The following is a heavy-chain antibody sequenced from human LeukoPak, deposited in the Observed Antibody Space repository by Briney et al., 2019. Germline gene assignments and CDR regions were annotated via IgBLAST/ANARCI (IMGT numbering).Heavy chain of an antibody. D-gene: IGHD3-10*01. J-gene: IGHJ5*02. CDR2: MNPNSGNT. CDR3: AGGPSRDYGSGSCWFDP. CDR1: GYTFSTYD. V-gene: IGHV1-8*01. Sequence: VASVKVSCKASGYTFSTYDINWVRQVTGQGLEWMGWMNPNSGNTGYAQNIQGRVTMTRNTSINTAYMELSSLRSEDTAVYYCAGGPSRDYGSGSCWFDPWGQGTLVTVSS.